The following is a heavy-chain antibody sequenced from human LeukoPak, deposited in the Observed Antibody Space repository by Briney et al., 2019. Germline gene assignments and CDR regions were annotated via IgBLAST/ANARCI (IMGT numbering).Heavy chain of an antibody. D-gene: IGHD3-22*01. J-gene: IGHJ4*02. CDR1: GFTFSGSA. CDR3: TRLRADYYDSSGYAYYFDY. CDR2: IRSKANSYAT. V-gene: IGHV3-73*01. Sequence: GGSLRLSCAASGFTFSGSAMHWVRRASGKGLEWVGRIRSKANSYATAYAASVKGRFTISRDDSKNTAYLQMNSLKTEDTAVYYCTRLRADYYDSSGYAYYFDYWGQGTLVTVSS.